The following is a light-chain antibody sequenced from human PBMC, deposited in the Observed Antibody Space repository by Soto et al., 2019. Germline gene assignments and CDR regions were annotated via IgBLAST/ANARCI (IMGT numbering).Light chain of an antibody. V-gene: IGKV1-9*01. CDR2: AAS. Sequence: QLTQSPSSLSASVGDRVTITCRASQDITNYLGWYQQRSGKAPRLLIYAASTLQRGVPSRFSGSGSGTDFTLTISSLQPEDFALYYCQQYGVTPPNSFGGGTKVEV. J-gene: IGKJ4*01. CDR1: QDITNY. CDR3: QQYGVTPPNS.